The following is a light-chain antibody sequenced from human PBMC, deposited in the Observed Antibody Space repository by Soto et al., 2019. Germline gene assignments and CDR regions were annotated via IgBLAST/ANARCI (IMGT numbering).Light chain of an antibody. V-gene: IGKV1-9*01. Sequence: DLQLTQSPSFLSASVGDRVTITCRASQGISSYLAWYQQKPGKAPKLLIYVVSTLQSGVPSRFSGSGSGTEFTLTISSLQPEDFATYYCQQLNSYPITFGQGTRLEIK. CDR3: QQLNSYPIT. CDR1: QGISSY. J-gene: IGKJ5*01. CDR2: VVS.